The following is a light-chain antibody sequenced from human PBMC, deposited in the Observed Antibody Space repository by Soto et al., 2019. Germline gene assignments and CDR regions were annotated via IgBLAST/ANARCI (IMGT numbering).Light chain of an antibody. Sequence: DIQMTQTPSTLSASVGDRVTNTCRASQSITNWLAWYQQKPGKAPKVLIYDASILESGVPSRFSGSGSGTEFTLIIISLQPDDFATYYCQHYITYPWAFGQGTKV. CDR3: QHYITYPWA. V-gene: IGKV1-5*01. CDR1: QSITNW. J-gene: IGKJ1*01. CDR2: DAS.